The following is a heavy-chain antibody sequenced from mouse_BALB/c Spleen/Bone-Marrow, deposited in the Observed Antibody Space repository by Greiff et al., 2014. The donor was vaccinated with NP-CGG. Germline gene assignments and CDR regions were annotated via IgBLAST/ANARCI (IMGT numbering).Heavy chain of an antibody. CDR2: IDPANGYT. D-gene: IGHD1-2*01. CDR1: GFNIKDTY. CDR3: AFITAATFSYWYFDV. Sequence: EVQVEESGAELVKPGASVKLSCTASGFNIKDTYIHWMKQRPEQGLEWIGRIDPANGYTIYDPKFKGKATITADTTSNTAYLQLSSLTSEDSAVYYCAFITAATFSYWYFDVWGAGTTVTVSS. V-gene: IGHV14-3*02. J-gene: IGHJ1*01.